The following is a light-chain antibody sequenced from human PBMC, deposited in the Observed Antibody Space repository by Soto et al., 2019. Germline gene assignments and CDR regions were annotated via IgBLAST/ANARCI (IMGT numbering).Light chain of an antibody. V-gene: IGKV3-20*01. CDR2: GVT. CDR3: QQYGSSPYT. J-gene: IGKJ2*01. Sequence: EIVLTQSPGTLSLSPGEIATIYCRDSRSISSNYVAWYQQKPGQVPRLLIYGVTNRVTGIPERFSGSWSGTECTLTISRLEPEDVAVYYCQQYGSSPYTFGQGTKVDIK. CDR1: RSISSNY.